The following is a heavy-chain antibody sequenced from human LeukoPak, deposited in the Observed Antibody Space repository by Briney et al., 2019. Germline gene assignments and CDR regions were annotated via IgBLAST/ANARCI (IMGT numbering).Heavy chain of an antibody. Sequence: GGSLRLSCAASGFALSNYWLHWVRHAPGKGLVWVARINTHGSSTNYADSVKGRFTISRDNAKNTLYLQMTSLSAEDTAVYYALAGYYYYYMDVWGKGTTVTVSS. D-gene: IGHD6-13*01. CDR1: GFALSNYW. J-gene: IGHJ6*03. V-gene: IGHV3-74*01. CDR2: INTHGSST. CDR3: LAGYYYYYMDV.